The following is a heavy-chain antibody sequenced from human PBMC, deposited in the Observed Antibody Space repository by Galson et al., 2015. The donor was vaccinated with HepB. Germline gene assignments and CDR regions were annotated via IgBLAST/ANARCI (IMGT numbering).Heavy chain of an antibody. V-gene: IGHV2-70*11. CDR3: ARIRVVPAAPDYYYYGMDV. J-gene: IGHJ6*02. CDR1: GFSLSTSGMC. Sequence: PALVKPTQTLTLTCTFSGFSLSTSGMCVSWIRQPPGKALEWLARIDWDDDKYYSTSLKTRLTISKDTSKNQVVLTMTNMYPVDTATYYCARIRVVPAAPDYYYYGMDVWGQGTTVTVSS. D-gene: IGHD2-2*01. CDR2: IDWDDDK.